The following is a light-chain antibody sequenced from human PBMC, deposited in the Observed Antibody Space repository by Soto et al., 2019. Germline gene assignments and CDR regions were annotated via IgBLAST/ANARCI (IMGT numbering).Light chain of an antibody. CDR3: QQRKFWLS. CDR2: DAS. Sequence: TVLTQSPATLSLSPGERATLSCRASQSIDIYLAWYQLRPGQASRLLIYDASNRPPGIPARFSGSGSGTDFTLTISSLEPEDFAIYYCQQRKFWLSFGGGTKVEIK. J-gene: IGKJ4*01. V-gene: IGKV3-11*01. CDR1: QSIDIY.